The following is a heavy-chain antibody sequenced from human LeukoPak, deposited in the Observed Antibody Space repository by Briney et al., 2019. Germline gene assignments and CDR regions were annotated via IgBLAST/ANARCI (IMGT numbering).Heavy chain of an antibody. V-gene: IGHV1-69*13. CDR1: GGTFSSYA. CDR2: IIPIFGTA. Sequence: ASVKVSCKASGGTFSSYAISWVRQAPGQGLEWMGGIIPIFGTANYARKFQGRVTITADESTSTAYMELSSLRSEDTAVYYCASNIAVAGRSGRWCFDYWGQGTLVTVSS. CDR3: ASNIAVAGRSGRWCFDY. J-gene: IGHJ4*02. D-gene: IGHD6-19*01.